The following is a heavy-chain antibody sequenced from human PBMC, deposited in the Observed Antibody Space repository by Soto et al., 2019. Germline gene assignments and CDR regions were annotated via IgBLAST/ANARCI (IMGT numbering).Heavy chain of an antibody. CDR3: ARLITIFGVVMSQNYGMDV. Sequence: EASVKVSCKASGYTFTSYDINWVRQATGQGLEWMGWMNPNSGNTGYAQKFQGRVTMTRNTSISTAYMELSSLRSEDTAVYYCARLITIFGVVMSQNYGMDVWGQGTTVTVSS. J-gene: IGHJ6*02. V-gene: IGHV1-8*01. D-gene: IGHD3-3*01. CDR1: GYTFTSYD. CDR2: MNPNSGNT.